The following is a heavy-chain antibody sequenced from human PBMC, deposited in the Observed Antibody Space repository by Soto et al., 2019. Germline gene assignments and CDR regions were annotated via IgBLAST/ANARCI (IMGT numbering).Heavy chain of an antibody. CDR3: ARGKYDLDGYYQAPVDY. Sequence: QVQLVQSGPEVKKAGASVKVSCRASGYTFTSYYMHWLRQAPGHGLEWMGMFNPSGGRARYPQKFQDRVTMTSDTSTSTVYMELSSLRSEDTAVYYCARGKYDLDGYYQAPVDYWGQGALATVSS. V-gene: IGHV1-46*01. D-gene: IGHD3-22*01. CDR2: FNPSGGRA. J-gene: IGHJ4*02. CDR1: GYTFTSYY.